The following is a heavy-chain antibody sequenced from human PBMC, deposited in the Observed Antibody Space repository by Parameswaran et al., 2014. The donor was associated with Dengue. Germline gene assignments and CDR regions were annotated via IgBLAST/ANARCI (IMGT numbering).Heavy chain of an antibody. CDR3: ARESDYDAFDI. CDR2: TSSSSSHK. Sequence: KWIRPAPREGLEWVSSTSSSSSHKYYADSVKGRFTISRDNAKNSLYLHMNSLRAEDTAVYYCARESDYDAFDIWGQGTMVTVSS. D-gene: IGHD4-11*01. J-gene: IGHJ3*02. V-gene: IGHV3-21*01.